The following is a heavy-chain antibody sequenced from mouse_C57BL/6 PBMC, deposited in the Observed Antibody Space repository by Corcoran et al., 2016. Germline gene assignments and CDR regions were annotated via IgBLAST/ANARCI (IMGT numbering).Heavy chain of an antibody. CDR3: ANTVVARDYAKDY. Sequence: QIQLVQSGPELKKPGETVKISCKASGYTFTTYGMSWVKQAPGKGLKWMGWINTYSGVPTYADDFKGRFAFSLETSASTAYLQINNLKNEDTATDFCANTVVARDYAKDYWGQGNSVTVSS. V-gene: IGHV9-3*01. J-gene: IGHJ4*01. CDR1: GYTFTTYG. D-gene: IGHD1-1*01. CDR2: INTYSGVP.